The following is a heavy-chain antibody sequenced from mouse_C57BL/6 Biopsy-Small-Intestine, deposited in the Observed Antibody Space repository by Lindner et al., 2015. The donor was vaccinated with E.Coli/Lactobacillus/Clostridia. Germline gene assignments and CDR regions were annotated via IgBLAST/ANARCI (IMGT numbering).Heavy chain of an antibody. V-gene: IGHV5-17*01. J-gene: IGHJ4*01. Sequence: VQLQESGGGLVKPGGSLKLSCAASGFIFSDYGIHWVRQAPEKGLEWVAYITGDSNTIYYADSVKGRFTFSRDNARNTLFLQMTSLRSDDTAMYYCVRDRYDGYNRIFYYAMDHWGQGTSVTVSS. CDR3: VRDRYDGYNRIFYYAMDH. CDR2: ITGDSNTI. CDR1: GFIFSDYG. D-gene: IGHD2-3*01.